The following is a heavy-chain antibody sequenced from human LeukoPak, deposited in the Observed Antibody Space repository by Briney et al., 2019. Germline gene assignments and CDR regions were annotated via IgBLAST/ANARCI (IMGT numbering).Heavy chain of an antibody. D-gene: IGHD3-22*01. CDR2: IRYDGSNK. Sequence: GGSLRLSCAASGFTFSSYGVHWVRQAPGKGLEWVAFIRYDGSNKYYADSVKGRFTISRDNSKNSLYLQMNSLRAEDTALYYCAKANYYDSSGPFDYWGQGTLVTVSS. CDR1: GFTFSSYG. V-gene: IGHV3-30*02. J-gene: IGHJ4*02. CDR3: AKANYYDSSGPFDY.